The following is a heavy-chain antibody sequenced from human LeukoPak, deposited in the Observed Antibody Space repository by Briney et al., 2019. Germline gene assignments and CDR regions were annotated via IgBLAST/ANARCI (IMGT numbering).Heavy chain of an antibody. CDR3: ARDKYSSGPYYFDY. V-gene: IGHV3-30-3*01. J-gene: IGHJ4*02. CDR1: GFTFSSYA. Sequence: GGSLRLSCAASGFTFSSYAMSWVRQAPGKGLEWVAVISYDGSNEYYADSVKGRFTISRDNSKNTLYLQMNSLRVEDTAVYYCARDKYSSGPYYFDYWGQGTLVTVSS. CDR2: ISYDGSNE. D-gene: IGHD6-19*01.